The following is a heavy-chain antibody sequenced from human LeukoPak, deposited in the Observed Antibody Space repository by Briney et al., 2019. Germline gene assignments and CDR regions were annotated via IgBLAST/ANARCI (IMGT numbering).Heavy chain of an antibody. Sequence: GRSLRLSCAASGFTFSSYAMHWVRQAPGKGLEWVAVISYDGSNKYYADSVKGRFTISRDNSKNMLYLQMNSLRAEDTAVYYCARSPQRLANCPIDYWGQGTLVTVSS. D-gene: IGHD6-19*01. V-gene: IGHV3-30-3*01. CDR3: ARSPQRLANCPIDY. CDR2: ISYDGSNK. J-gene: IGHJ4*02. CDR1: GFTFSSYA.